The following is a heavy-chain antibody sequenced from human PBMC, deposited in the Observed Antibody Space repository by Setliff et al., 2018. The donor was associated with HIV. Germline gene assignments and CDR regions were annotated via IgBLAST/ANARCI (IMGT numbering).Heavy chain of an antibody. V-gene: IGHV3-23*01. CDR2: ISGNSGTK. CDR3: AKGRHLLYYFDY. J-gene: IGHJ4*02. D-gene: IGHD1-26*01. Sequence: GGSLRLSCAASGFTFSSYSMNWVRQAPGKGLEWLSYISGNSGTKYYADSVKGRFTISRDNSKNTLDLQMNSLRAEDTAVYYCAKGRHLLYYFDYWGQGTLVTVSS. CDR1: GFTFSSYS.